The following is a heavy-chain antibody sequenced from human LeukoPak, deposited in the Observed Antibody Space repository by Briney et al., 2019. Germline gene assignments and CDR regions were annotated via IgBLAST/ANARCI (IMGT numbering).Heavy chain of an antibody. D-gene: IGHD3-10*01. J-gene: IGHJ6*03. Sequence: SETLSLTCTVSGYSISSGYYWGWIRQPPGKGLEWIGYIYYSGSTNYKPSLKSRVTISVDTSKNQFSLKLSSVTAADTAVYYCARDRITMVRGVIFPYYYYMDVWGKGTTVTISS. CDR1: GYSISSGYY. V-gene: IGHV4-38-2*02. CDR3: ARDRITMVRGVIFPYYYYMDV. CDR2: IYYSGST.